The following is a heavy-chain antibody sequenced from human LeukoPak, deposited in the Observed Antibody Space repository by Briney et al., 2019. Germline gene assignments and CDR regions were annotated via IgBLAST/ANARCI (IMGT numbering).Heavy chain of an antibody. CDR2: IKPYGSDN. Sequence: GGSLSLSCVPSRLTLSHYWMSWLRQAPGKGLEGVATIKPYGSDNDYVDSVKGRFTISRDNAKNSLYLQMSSLRAEDTAVYYCANEMNWSFGYWGQGTLVTVSS. CDR1: RLTLSHYW. CDR3: ANEMNWSFGY. D-gene: IGHD1-1*01. J-gene: IGHJ4*02. V-gene: IGHV3-7*02.